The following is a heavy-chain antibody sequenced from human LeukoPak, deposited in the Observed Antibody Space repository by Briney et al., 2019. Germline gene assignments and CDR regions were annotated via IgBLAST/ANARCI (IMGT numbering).Heavy chain of an antibody. CDR1: GFTVSSRY. CDR3: ARDLVGSSGWWDFDS. V-gene: IGHV3-66*01. CDR2: IDSGGHT. D-gene: IGHD6-19*01. Sequence: GGSLRLSCAASGFTVSSRYMSWVRQAPGKGLEWVSAIDSGGHTYYADSVKGRFTISRDNSKNKLHLQINSLRAEDTAVYYCARDLVGSSGWWDFDSWGQGTLVIVPP. J-gene: IGHJ4*02.